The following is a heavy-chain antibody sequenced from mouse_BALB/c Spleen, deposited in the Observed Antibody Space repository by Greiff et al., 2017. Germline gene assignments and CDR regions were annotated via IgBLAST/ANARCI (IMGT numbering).Heavy chain of an antibody. CDR2: ISDGGSYT. J-gene: IGHJ3*01. V-gene: IGHV5-4*02. CDR3: ARRDT. Sequence: EVKVEESGGGLVKPGVSLKLSCAASGFTFSDYYMYWVRQTPEKRLEWVATISDGGSYTYYPDSVKGRFTISRDNAKNNLYLQMSSLKSEDTAMYYCARRDTWGQGTLVTVSA. CDR1: GFTFSDYY.